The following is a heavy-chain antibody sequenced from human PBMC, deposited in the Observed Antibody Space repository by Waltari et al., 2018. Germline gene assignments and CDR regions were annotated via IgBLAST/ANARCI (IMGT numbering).Heavy chain of an antibody. CDR3: ARDRGHCDSISCTDALDI. CDR1: GGSISSGSYY. V-gene: IGHV4-31*03. D-gene: IGHD2-21*01. J-gene: IGHJ3*02. CDR2: IYDSETT. Sequence: QVQLQESGPGPVKPSQTLSLSCTVSGGSISSGSYYWPWIRQHPGKGLEWIGFIYDSETTYYNPALKSRVSISLDTSKNQFSLRLSSVTAADTAVYYCARDRGHCDSISCTDALDIWGQGTMVTVSS.